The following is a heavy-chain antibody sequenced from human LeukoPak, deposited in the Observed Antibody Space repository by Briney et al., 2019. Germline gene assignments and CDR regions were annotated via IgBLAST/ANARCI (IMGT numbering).Heavy chain of an antibody. Sequence: ASVKVSCKASGYTFTGYYMHWLRQAPGQGLEWMGGINPNSGGTNYAQKFQGRVTMTRDTSISTAYMELSRLRSDDTAVYYCARDQFGRSSWFGDYYYGMDVWGQGTTVTVSS. V-gene: IGHV1-2*02. D-gene: IGHD6-13*01. CDR2: INPNSGGT. CDR1: GYTFTGYY. CDR3: ARDQFGRSSWFGDYYYGMDV. J-gene: IGHJ6*02.